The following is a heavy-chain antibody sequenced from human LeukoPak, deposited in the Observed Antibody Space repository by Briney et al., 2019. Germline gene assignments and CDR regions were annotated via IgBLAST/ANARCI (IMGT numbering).Heavy chain of an antibody. Sequence: GGSLRLSCAASGFTFSSYWMSWVRQAPGKGLEWVSGISWNSGSIGYADSVKGRFTISRDNAKNSLYLQMNSLRAEDTALYYCAKEIGYCSGGSCYGSEFDYWGQGTLVTVSS. CDR1: GFTFSSYW. CDR2: ISWNSGSI. V-gene: IGHV3-9*01. CDR3: AKEIGYCSGGSCYGSEFDY. J-gene: IGHJ4*02. D-gene: IGHD2-15*01.